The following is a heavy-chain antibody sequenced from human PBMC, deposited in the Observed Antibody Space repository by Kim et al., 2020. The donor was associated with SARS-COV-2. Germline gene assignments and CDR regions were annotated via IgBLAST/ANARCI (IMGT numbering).Heavy chain of an antibody. CDR3: AKRSQWTYDI. CDR2: ISGSGGTT. D-gene: IGHD2-8*01. V-gene: IGHV3-23*01. J-gene: IGHJ3*02. Sequence: GSLRLSCAASGFTFSSNVMSWVRQAPGKGLEWVSTISGSGGTTYYADSVKGRFTTSRDNSKNTLYLQMNSLRVEDTAIYYCAKRSQWTYDIWGQGTMVTVSS. CDR1: GFTFSSNV.